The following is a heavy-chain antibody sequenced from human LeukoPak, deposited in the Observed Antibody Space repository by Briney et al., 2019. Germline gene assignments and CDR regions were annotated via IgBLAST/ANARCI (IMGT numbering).Heavy chain of an antibody. J-gene: IGHJ4*02. CDR3: AKELWFGNYFDY. Sequence: GASLRLSCAASGFTFSSYAMSWVRQAPGKGLEWVSAISGSGGSTYYADSVKGRFTISRDNSKNTLYLQINSVRAEDTAVYYCAKELWFGNYFDYWGEGTLVTVSS. CDR2: ISGSGGST. V-gene: IGHV3-23*01. D-gene: IGHD5-18*01. CDR1: GFTFSSYA.